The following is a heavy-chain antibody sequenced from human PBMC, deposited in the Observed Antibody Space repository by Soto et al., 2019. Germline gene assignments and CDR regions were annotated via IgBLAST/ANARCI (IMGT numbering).Heavy chain of an antibody. V-gene: IGHV4-59*01. CDR3: ARGHGHGGSSFNF. Sequence: QVQLQESGPGLVKPSETLSLTCTVSGGSTHSYYWAWIRQPPGKGLEWMGYVYYNGDTNNNPSLRSRVTISVDASKNQFSLKLTSVSPADAAVYYCARGHGHGGSSFNFWGQGTLVTISS. D-gene: IGHD2-15*01. CDR1: GGSTHSYY. J-gene: IGHJ4*02. CDR2: VYYNGDT.